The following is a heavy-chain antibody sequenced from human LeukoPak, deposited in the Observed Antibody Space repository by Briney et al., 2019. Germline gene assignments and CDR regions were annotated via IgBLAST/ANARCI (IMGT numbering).Heavy chain of an antibody. CDR3: ARRATTERGHSYGLDY. V-gene: IGHV3-7*01. CDR1: GFTFSSYW. J-gene: IGHJ4*02. Sequence: GGSLRLSCAASGFTFSSYWMSWVRQAPGKGLEWVANIKQDGSEKYYVDSVKGRFTISRDNAKNSLYLQMNSLRAEDTAIYYCARRATTERGHSYGLDYWGQGTLVTVSS. CDR2: IKQDGSEK. D-gene: IGHD5-18*01.